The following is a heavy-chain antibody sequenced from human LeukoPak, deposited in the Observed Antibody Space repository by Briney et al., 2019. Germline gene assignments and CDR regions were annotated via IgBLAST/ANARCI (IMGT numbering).Heavy chain of an antibody. CDR2: MKQDGSEK. CDR1: GFTFSGYW. J-gene: IGHJ4*02. D-gene: IGHD4-17*01. V-gene: IGHV3-7*05. CDR3: AREGDYGDYEDY. Sequence: GGSLRLSCAASGFTFSGYWMSWVRQGPGEGLEWVANMKQDGSEKYYVDSVKGRFTISRDNAKNSLYLQMNSLRADDTAVYYCAREGDYGDYEDYWGQGTLVTVSS.